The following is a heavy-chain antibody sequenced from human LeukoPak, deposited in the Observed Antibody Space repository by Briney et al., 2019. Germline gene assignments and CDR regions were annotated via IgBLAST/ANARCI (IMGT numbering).Heavy chain of an antibody. CDR1: GLIFDDYT. J-gene: IGHJ4*02. CDR2: IKQDGSEK. D-gene: IGHD2/OR15-2a*01. Sequence: GRSLRLSCAASGLIFDDYTMHWVRQAPGKGLEWVANIKQDGSEKNYVDSVKGRFTISRDNAKNSLYLQIDNLRVEDTAVYYCVRDDGGQVASCNDYWGQGSLVTVSS. V-gene: IGHV3-7*01. CDR3: VRDDGGQVASCNDY.